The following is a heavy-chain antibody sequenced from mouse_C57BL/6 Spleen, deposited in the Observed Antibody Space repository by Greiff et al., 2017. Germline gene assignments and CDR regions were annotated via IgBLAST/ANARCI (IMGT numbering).Heavy chain of an antibody. D-gene: IGHD2-3*01. Sequence: EVQLQQSGPGLVKPSQSLSLTCSVTGYSITSGYYWNWIRQFPGNKLEWMGYISYDGSNNYNPSLKNRISITRDTSKNQLFLKLNSVTTEDTATYYCARYDGYYGGYWGQGTTLTVSS. CDR1: GYSITSGYY. CDR3: ARYDGYYGGY. V-gene: IGHV3-6*01. CDR2: ISYDGSN. J-gene: IGHJ2*01.